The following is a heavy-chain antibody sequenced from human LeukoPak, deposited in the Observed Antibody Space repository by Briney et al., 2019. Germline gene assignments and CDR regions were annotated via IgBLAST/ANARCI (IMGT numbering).Heavy chain of an antibody. J-gene: IGHJ4*02. CDR1: EFTFSTYW. V-gene: IGHV3-74*01. CDR2: INPDGSTA. D-gene: IGHD6-19*01. Sequence: RPGGSLRLSCAASEFTFSTYWMHWVRQAPGKGLVWVSRINPDGSTASYAGSVEGRFTISRDNAKNTLYLQMNSLRAEDMAVYFCARVAVGEYNFHHWGQGTLVTVSS. CDR3: ARVAVGEYNFHH.